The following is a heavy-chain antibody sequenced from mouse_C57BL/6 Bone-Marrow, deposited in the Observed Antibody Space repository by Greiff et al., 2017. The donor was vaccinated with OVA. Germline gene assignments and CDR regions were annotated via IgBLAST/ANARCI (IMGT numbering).Heavy chain of an antibody. J-gene: IGHJ2*01. V-gene: IGHV1-53*01. CDR2: INPSNGGT. CDR3: ARGGGITTVVADY. CDR1: GYTFTSYW. Sequence: QVQLQQPGTELVKPGASVKLSCKASGYTFTSYWMHWVKQRPGQGLEWIGNINPSNGGTNYNEKFKSKATLTVDKSSSTAYMQLSSRTSEDSAVYYCARGGGITTVVADYWGQGTTLTVSS. D-gene: IGHD1-1*01.